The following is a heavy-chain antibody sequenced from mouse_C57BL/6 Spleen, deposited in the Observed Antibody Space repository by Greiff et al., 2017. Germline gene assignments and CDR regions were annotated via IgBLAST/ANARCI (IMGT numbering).Heavy chain of an antibody. Sequence: EVQLQQPGAELVKPGASVKLSCTASGFNINDYYMHWVKQRTEQGLEWIGRIDPEDGETKYDPKFQGQATITADTSSNTAYLRLSSLTSEDTSVYYCARTEDGYACYAMDYWGQGTSVTVSS. V-gene: IGHV14-2*01. D-gene: IGHD2-2*01. CDR1: GFNINDYY. CDR3: ARTEDGYACYAMDY. J-gene: IGHJ4*01. CDR2: IDPEDGET.